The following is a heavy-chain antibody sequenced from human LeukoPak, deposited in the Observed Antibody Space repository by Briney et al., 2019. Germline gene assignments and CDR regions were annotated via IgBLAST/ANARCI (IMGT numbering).Heavy chain of an antibody. Sequence: RPLRLSCAASGSTFSSYAMSWLRQAPGKGLEWVSAISGGGGSTYNADSVKRRFTISRDNSKSTLYLQMNSLRAEDTAVYYCAKDLSSTAYISLVGKDVWGQGTTVTVSS. V-gene: IGHV3-23*01. CDR2: ISGGGGST. J-gene: IGHJ6*02. CDR3: AKDLSSTAYISLVGKDV. D-gene: IGHD3-16*01. CDR1: GSTFSSYA.